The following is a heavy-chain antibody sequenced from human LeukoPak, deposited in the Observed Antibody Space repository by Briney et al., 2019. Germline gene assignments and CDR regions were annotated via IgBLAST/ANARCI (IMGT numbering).Heavy chain of an antibody. CDR3: ARDRSGYTFDD. V-gene: IGHV3-23*01. D-gene: IGHD5-18*01. CDR1: GFTFSNYA. J-gene: IGHJ4*02. CDR2: ISGSGGRT. Sequence: GGSLRLSCAASGFTFSNYAMSWVRQAPGKGLEWVSGISGSGGRTLYADSVKGRFTISRDNAKNSLYLQMNSLRAEDTAVYYCARDRSGYTFDDWGQGTLVTVSS.